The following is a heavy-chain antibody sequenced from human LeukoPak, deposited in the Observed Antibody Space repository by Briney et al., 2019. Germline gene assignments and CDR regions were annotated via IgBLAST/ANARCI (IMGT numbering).Heavy chain of an antibody. V-gene: IGHV4-4*02. CDR2: IYHSGST. J-gene: IGHJ6*02. CDR1: GGSISSSNW. Sequence: PSGTLSLTCAVSGGSISSSNWWSWVRQPPGKGLEWIGEIYHSGSTNYNPSLKSRVTISVDKSKNQFSLKLSSVTAADTAVYYCARKRIAVAQTYYYYYGMDVWGQGTTVTVSS. D-gene: IGHD6-19*01. CDR3: ARKRIAVAQTYYYYYGMDV.